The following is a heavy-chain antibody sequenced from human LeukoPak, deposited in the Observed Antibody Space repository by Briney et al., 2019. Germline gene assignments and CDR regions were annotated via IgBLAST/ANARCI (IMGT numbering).Heavy chain of an antibody. V-gene: IGHV1-18*01. CDR1: GYTFTSYG. D-gene: IGHD2-21*02. CDR2: ISAYNGNT. CDR3: ARACHLVVVTAEGGWLDP. J-gene: IGHJ5*02. Sequence: GASVKVSCKASGYTFTSYGISWVRQAPGQGLEWMGWISAYNGNTNYAQKLQCRVTMTTYTSTSRAYMELRSLRSDDTAVYYCARACHLVVVTAEGGWLDPWGQGTLVTVSS.